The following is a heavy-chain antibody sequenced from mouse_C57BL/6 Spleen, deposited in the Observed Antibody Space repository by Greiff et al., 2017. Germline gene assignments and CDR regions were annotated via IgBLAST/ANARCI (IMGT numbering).Heavy chain of an antibody. CDR2: INPYNGGT. Sequence: VQLKQSGPVLVKPGASVKMSCKASGYTFTDYYMNWVKQSHGKSLEWIGVINPYNGGTSYNQKFKGKATLTVDKSSSTAYMELNSLTSEDSAVYYCARDYGSSGVDYWGQGTSVTVSS. V-gene: IGHV1-19*01. CDR3: ARDYGSSGVDY. D-gene: IGHD1-1*01. J-gene: IGHJ4*01. CDR1: GYTFTDYY.